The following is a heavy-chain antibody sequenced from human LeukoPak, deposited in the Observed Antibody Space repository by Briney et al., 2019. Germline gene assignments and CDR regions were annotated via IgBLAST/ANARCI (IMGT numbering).Heavy chain of an antibody. J-gene: IGHJ4*02. CDR3: ASLTRRDGYNFDY. CDR1: GGSISSYY. D-gene: IGHD5-24*01. Sequence: PSETLSLTCTVSGGSISSYYWSWIRPPPGKGLEWMGYIYYSGSTNYNPSLKSRVTISVDTSKNQFSLKLSSVTAADTAVYYCASLTRRDGYNFDYWGQGTLVTVSS. CDR2: IYYSGST. V-gene: IGHV4-59*08.